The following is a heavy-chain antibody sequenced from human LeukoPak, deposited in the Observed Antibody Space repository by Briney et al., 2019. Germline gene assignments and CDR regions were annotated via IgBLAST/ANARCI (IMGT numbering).Heavy chain of an antibody. CDR3: ALSGITMVRGVSH. CDR1: GFTFSSYW. Sequence: GGSLRLSCAASGFTFSSYWMSWVRQAPGKGLEWVANIKQDGSEKYYVDSVKGRFTISRDNAKNSLYLQMNSLRAEDTAVYYCALSGITMVRGVSHWGRGTLVTVSS. CDR2: IKQDGSEK. D-gene: IGHD3-10*01. V-gene: IGHV3-7*01. J-gene: IGHJ4*02.